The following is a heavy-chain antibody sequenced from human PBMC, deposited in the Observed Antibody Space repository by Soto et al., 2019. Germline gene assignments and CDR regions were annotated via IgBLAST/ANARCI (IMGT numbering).Heavy chain of an antibody. D-gene: IGHD2-2*01. CDR1: GGSISSGGYY. CDR3: ARVPRIYCSSTSCLGQGMDV. Sequence: SETLSLTCTVSGGSISSGGYYWSWIRQHPGKGLEWIGYIYNSGSTYYNPSLKSRVTISVDTSKNQFSLKLSSVTAADTAVYYCARVPRIYCSSTSCLGQGMDVWGQGTTVTVSS. CDR2: IYNSGST. V-gene: IGHV4-31*03. J-gene: IGHJ6*02.